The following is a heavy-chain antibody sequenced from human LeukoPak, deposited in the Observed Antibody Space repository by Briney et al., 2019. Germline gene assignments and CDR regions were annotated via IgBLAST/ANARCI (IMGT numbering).Heavy chain of an antibody. Sequence: SETLSLTCAVTGGSVSSGGYYWTWIRQHPGKGLEWIGYISNSGTTSYNPSLESRVSISVDTSNNQFSLRLSSVTAADTAVYYCARDVVVTSSPDAFDIWGQGTMVTVSS. CDR3: ARDVVVTSSPDAFDI. D-gene: IGHD2-21*02. CDR2: ISNSGTT. J-gene: IGHJ3*02. V-gene: IGHV4-31*11. CDR1: GGSVSSGGYY.